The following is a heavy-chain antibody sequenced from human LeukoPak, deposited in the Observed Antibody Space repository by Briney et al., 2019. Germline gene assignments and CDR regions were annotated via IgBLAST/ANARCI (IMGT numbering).Heavy chain of an antibody. Sequence: SETLSLTCTVSGGSLSDNYWSWIRQPPGRGLEWIGYIYPSGRTSYNPSLKSRATISIDTSKNLFSLRLTSVTAADSAVYYCARRPYSNYEFDYWGQGTLVTVSS. CDR2: IYPSGRT. V-gene: IGHV4-4*09. CDR1: GGSLSDNY. D-gene: IGHD4-11*01. J-gene: IGHJ4*02. CDR3: ARRPYSNYEFDY.